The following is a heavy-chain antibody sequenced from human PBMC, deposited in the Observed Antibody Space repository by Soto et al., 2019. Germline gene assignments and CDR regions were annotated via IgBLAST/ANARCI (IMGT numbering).Heavy chain of an antibody. D-gene: IGHD2-2*01. CDR3: AKDAGYCSSTGCYDFYAMDV. J-gene: IGHJ6*02. Sequence: GGSLRLSCTASGFTFSTYDMNWVRQAPGKGLEWVSGISGSGGTTYYADSVEGRFAISRDNSKNTVYLQMNSLRAEDTAAYYCAKDAGYCSSTGCYDFYAMDVWGQGTTVTVSS. V-gene: IGHV3-23*01. CDR1: GFTFSTYD. CDR2: ISGSGGTT.